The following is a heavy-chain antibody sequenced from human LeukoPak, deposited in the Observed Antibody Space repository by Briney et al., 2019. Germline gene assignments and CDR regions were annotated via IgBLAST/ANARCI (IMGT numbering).Heavy chain of an antibody. J-gene: IGHJ1*01. D-gene: IGHD2-21*02. CDR2: INPNSGGT. V-gene: IGHV1-2*02. CDR1: GYTFTGYY. Sequence: ASVKVSCKASGYTFTGYYMHWVRQAPGQGLEWMGWINPNSGGTNYAQKFQGRVTLTRDTSINTAYMELSSLRSDDTAVYYCARAKLDDCGGVCDQYFQHWGQGTLVTVSS. CDR3: ARAKLDDCGGVCDQYFQH.